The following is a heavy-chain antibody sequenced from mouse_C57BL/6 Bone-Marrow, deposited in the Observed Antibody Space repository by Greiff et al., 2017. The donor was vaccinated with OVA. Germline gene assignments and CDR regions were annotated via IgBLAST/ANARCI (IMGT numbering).Heavy chain of an antibody. CDR1: GYTFTDYY. V-gene: IGHV1-84*01. D-gene: IGHD1-1*01. CDR2: IYPGSGNT. J-gene: IGHJ4*01. CDR3: ARITTVVATEGAMDY. Sequence: QVQLKESGPELVKPGASVKISCKASGYTFTDYYINWVKQRPGQGLEWIGWIYPGSGNTKYNEKFKGKATLTVDTSSSTAYMQLSSLTSEDSAVYFCARITTVVATEGAMDYWGQGTSVTVSS.